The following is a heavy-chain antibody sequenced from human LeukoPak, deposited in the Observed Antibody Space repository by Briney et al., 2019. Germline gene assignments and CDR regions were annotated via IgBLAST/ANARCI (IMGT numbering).Heavy chain of an antibody. D-gene: IGHD5-18*01. Sequence: SETLSLTCAVYGGSFSGYYWSWIRQPPGKGLEWIGEINHSGSTNYNPSLTSRVTISVDTSKNQFSLKLSSVTAADTAVYYCARGVHYSYGPWGQGTLVTVSS. J-gene: IGHJ5*02. V-gene: IGHV4-34*01. CDR3: ARGVHYSYGP. CDR1: GGSFSGYY. CDR2: INHSGST.